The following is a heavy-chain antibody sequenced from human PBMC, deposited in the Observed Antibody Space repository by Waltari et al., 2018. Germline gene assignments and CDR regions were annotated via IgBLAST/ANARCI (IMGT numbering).Heavy chain of an antibody. V-gene: IGHV4-31*03. J-gene: IGHJ4*02. CDR2: IYYSGST. Sequence: QVQLQESGPGLVKPSQTLSLTCTVSGGSIRSVGYYRSWLRQHPGKGLEWIGYIYYSGSTSFNPSLKSRLTISLDTSNNQFSLRLTSVTAADTAVYYCARSPTYYGSGTYYLRPQYYFDYWGQGTLVTVSS. CDR1: GGSIRSVGYY. D-gene: IGHD3-10*01. CDR3: ARSPTYYGSGTYYLRPQYYFDY.